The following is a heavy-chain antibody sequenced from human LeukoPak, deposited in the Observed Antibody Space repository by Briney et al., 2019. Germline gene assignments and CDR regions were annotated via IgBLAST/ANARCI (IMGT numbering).Heavy chain of an antibody. CDR2: SSSSGRTI. Sequence: PGGSLRLSCAVSGFTLSDYYISWFRLAPGKGLEWVSYSSSSGRTINYADSVKGRYAISMDNAKNSLYLQMNSLRAEDTAGYYCARPRDFIDYWGQGTLVTVSS. CDR1: GFTLSDYY. D-gene: IGHD3/OR15-3a*01. V-gene: IGHV3-11*01. CDR3: ARPRDFIDY. J-gene: IGHJ4*02.